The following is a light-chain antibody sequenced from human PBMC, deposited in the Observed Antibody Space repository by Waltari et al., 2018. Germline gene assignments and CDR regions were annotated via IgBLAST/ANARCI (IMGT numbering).Light chain of an antibody. CDR3: CSYAGTVV. Sequence: QSALTQSRSVSGSPGQSVTISCTGTSSDVGGYTYVSWYQQHPGKAPKLMIYDVSKRPSGVPDRFSGSKSGNTASLTISGLQAEDEADYYCCSYAGTVVFGGGTKLTVL. CDR1: SSDVGGYTY. V-gene: IGLV2-11*01. J-gene: IGLJ2*01. CDR2: DVS.